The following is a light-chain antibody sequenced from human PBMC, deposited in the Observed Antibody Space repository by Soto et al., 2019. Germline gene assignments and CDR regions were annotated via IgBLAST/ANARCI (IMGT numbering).Light chain of an antibody. CDR3: QQYNNWLTWT. J-gene: IGKJ1*01. Sequence: IVLTQSPATLSLSPGERATLSCRASQSVSSYLAWYQQKPRQAPRLLIYGASTRATGIPARFSGSGSGAEFTLTISSLQSEDFAVYYCQQYNNWLTWTFGQGTKVDI. CDR1: QSVSSY. V-gene: IGKV3-15*01. CDR2: GAS.